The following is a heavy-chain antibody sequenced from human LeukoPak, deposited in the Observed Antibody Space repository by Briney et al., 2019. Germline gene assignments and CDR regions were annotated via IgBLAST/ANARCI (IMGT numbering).Heavy chain of an antibody. J-gene: IGHJ6*03. CDR2: VYYIGST. Sequence: SETLSLTCTVSGGSISSSSYYWGWVRQPPGEGLEWIGNVYYIGSTDYNPSLKSRVTISVDTSNKQFCLKVSSVTAADTAVYYCARVDYYYYSMDVWGKGTTVTVSS. V-gene: IGHV4-39*01. CDR3: ARVDYYYYSMDV. CDR1: GGSISSSSYY.